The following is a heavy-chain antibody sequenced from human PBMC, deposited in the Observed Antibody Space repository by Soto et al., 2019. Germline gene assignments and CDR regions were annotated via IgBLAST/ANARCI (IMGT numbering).Heavy chain of an antibody. CDR2: ISGSGGST. V-gene: IGHV3-23*01. D-gene: IGHD6-13*01. CDR1: GFTFSSYA. Sequence: PGGSLRLSCAASGFTFSSYAMSWVRQAPGKGLEWGSAISGSGGSTYYADSVRGRFTISRDNSKNTLYLQMNSLRAEDTAVYYCAKGYREYSSSWFDYWGQGTLVTVSS. J-gene: IGHJ4*02. CDR3: AKGYREYSSSWFDY.